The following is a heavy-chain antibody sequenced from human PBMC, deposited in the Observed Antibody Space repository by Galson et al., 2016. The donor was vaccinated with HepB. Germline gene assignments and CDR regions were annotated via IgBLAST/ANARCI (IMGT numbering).Heavy chain of an antibody. D-gene: IGHD1-7*01. J-gene: IGHJ6*02. Sequence: SLRLSCAASGFTFSIYSMNWVRQAPGKGLEWVSSISSSSTYIYYADSVNGRFTISRDNAKKSLFLQMNSLRAEDTAVYYCARDERELVSHDYYSYMDVWGQGTTVTVSS. V-gene: IGHV3-21*01. CDR1: GFTFSIYS. CDR3: ARDERELVSHDYYSYMDV. CDR2: ISSSSTYI.